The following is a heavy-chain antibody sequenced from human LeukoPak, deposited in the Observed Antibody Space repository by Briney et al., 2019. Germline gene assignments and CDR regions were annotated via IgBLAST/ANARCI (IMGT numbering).Heavy chain of an antibody. CDR1: GFTFSSYG. CDR3: ARGTWYSSSWYDWYFDL. Sequence: GGSLRLSCAASGFTFSSYGMSWVRQAPGKGLEWVSAISGSGGSTYYADSVKGRFTISRDNSKNTLYLQMNSLRAEDTAVYYCARGTWYSSSWYDWYFDLWGRGTLVTVSS. CDR2: ISGSGGST. D-gene: IGHD6-13*01. V-gene: IGHV3-23*01. J-gene: IGHJ2*01.